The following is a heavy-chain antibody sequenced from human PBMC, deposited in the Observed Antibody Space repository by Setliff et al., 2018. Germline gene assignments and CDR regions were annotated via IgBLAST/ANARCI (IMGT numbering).Heavy chain of an antibody. CDR1: GYTFTDFA. CDR2: INPSGGLT. D-gene: IGHD3-22*01. V-gene: IGHV1-46*01. Sequence: ASVKVSCKTSGYTFTDFAMNWVRQAPGQGLEWMGIINPSGGLTKYAQKFQGRVTMTTDTSTSTAYMELRSLRSDDTAVYYCARDPFRNYDTAPVWFDPWGQGTLVTVSS. CDR3: ARDPFRNYDTAPVWFDP. J-gene: IGHJ5*02.